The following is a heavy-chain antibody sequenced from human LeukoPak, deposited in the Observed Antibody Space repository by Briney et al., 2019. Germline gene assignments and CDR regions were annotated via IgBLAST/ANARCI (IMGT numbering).Heavy chain of an antibody. CDR2: ISYDGSNK. V-gene: IGHV3-30*04. CDR3: ARRNQLLALGVKYYFDY. D-gene: IGHD2-2*01. Sequence: GGSLRLSCAASGFTFSSYAMHWVRQAPGKGLEWVAVISYDGSNKYYADSVKGRFTISRDNSKNTLYLQMNSLRAEDTAVYYCARRNQLLALGVKYYFDYWGQGTLVTVSS. CDR1: GFTFSSYA. J-gene: IGHJ4*02.